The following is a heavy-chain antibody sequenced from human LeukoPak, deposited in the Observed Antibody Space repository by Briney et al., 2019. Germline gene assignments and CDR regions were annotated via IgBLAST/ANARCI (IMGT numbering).Heavy chain of an antibody. D-gene: IGHD3-22*01. V-gene: IGHV4-59*01. J-gene: IGHJ4*02. CDR1: GGSISSYY. Sequence: SETLSLTCTVSGGSISSYYWSWIRQPPGKGLEWIGHIYYSGSTNYSPSLKSRVTISVDTSKNQFSLKLSSVTAADTAVYYCARRGPDYYDSSSYYFDYWGQGSLVTVSS. CDR2: IYYSGST. CDR3: ARRGPDYYDSSSYYFDY.